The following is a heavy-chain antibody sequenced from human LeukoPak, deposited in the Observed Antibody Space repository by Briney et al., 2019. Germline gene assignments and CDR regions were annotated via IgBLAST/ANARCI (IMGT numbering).Heavy chain of an antibody. J-gene: IGHJ6*03. Sequence: PSETLSLTCTVSGGSISRYYWSWIRQPAGKGLECLGRIYTSGSTNYNPSLKSRVTMSVDTSKNQFSLKLSSVTAADTAVYYCARDPSGFGESAGYYYMDVWGKGTTVTVSS. CDR3: ARDPSGFGESAGYYYMDV. V-gene: IGHV4-4*07. D-gene: IGHD3-10*01. CDR1: GGSISRYY. CDR2: IYTSGST.